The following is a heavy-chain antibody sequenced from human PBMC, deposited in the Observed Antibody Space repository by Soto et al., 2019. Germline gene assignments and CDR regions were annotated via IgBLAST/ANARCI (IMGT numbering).Heavy chain of an antibody. D-gene: IGHD1-26*01. J-gene: IGHJ5*01. Sequence: SETLSLTCTVSGGSISSGGSYWGWIRQPPGKGLEWIGYIYYSGNTYFNPSLKSRVTLSVDRSKNEFSLKLTSVTTADTAFYFCARDFAGRGPFDPWGQGTLVTVSS. CDR3: ARDFAGRGPFDP. CDR1: GGSISSGGSY. CDR2: IYYSGNT. V-gene: IGHV4-30-4*02.